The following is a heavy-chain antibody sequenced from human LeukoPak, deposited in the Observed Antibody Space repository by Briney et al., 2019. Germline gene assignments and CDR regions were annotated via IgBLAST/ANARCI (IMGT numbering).Heavy chain of an antibody. CDR2: ISAYGHT. CDR3: ARETASGYLGFDF. Sequence: ASVKVSCKASGYTFTSYDINWVRQAPGQGLEWMGWISAYGHTKLARNLQARVTVTIDTSTTTAYMGLRSLSSDDTAAYFCARETASGYLGFDFWGQGTLVTVSS. V-gene: IGHV1-18*01. J-gene: IGHJ4*02. CDR1: GYTFTSYD. D-gene: IGHD3-3*01.